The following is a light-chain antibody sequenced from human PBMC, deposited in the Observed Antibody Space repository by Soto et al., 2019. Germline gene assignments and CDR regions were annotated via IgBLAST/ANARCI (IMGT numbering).Light chain of an antibody. Sequence: ILLTQSPGTLSLSPGERVTLSCRSSQSVAYNLAWFQQKPGQGPRLLIYGASTRATGIPARFSGSGSETDFTLTVSSLRSEDSEVYYCQQYNYWPITFGQGTRLEIK. CDR1: QSVAYN. CDR2: GAS. V-gene: IGKV3-15*01. J-gene: IGKJ5*01. CDR3: QQYNYWPIT.